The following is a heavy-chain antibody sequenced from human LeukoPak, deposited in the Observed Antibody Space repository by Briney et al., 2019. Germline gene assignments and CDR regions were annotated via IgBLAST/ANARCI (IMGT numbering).Heavy chain of an antibody. Sequence: PGGSLKLSCAASGFTLSGSAMHWVRQASGKGLEWVGRIRSKPHNYATAYPASVKGRFTHSRDDSENTAFLQKNSLRTEDTAIYYCTPVVGDDVFTNPYWGQGTLVTVSS. CDR3: TPVVGDDVFTNPY. CDR1: GFTLSGSA. J-gene: IGHJ4*02. CDR2: IRSKPHNYAT. D-gene: IGHD3-10*01. V-gene: IGHV3-73*01.